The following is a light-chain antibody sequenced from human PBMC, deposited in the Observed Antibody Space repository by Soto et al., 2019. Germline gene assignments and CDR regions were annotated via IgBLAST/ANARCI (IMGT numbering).Light chain of an antibody. CDR2: DVS. V-gene: IGLV2-14*01. J-gene: IGLJ1*01. Sequence: QSALTQPASVSGSPGHAITISCTGTSSDVGGYNYVSWYQQHPRKAPELMIYDVSNRHSGVSNRFSGSNSGNTASLTIYGLQAEDEADYYCTSYTSSRTPYVFGTGTKLTVL. CDR1: SSDVGGYNY. CDR3: TSYTSSRTPYV.